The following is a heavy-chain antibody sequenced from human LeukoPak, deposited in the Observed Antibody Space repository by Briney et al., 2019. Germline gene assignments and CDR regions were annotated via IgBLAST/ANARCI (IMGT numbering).Heavy chain of an antibody. CDR1: GYTFTSYG. CDR2: ISAYNGNT. Sequence: GASVKVSCKASGYTFTSYGISWVRQAPGQGLEWMGWISAYNGNTNYAQKLQGRVTMTTDTSTSTAYMELRSLRSDDTAVYYCARDLTVVTPGAFDIWGQGTMVTVSS. D-gene: IGHD4-23*01. V-gene: IGHV1-18*01. J-gene: IGHJ3*02. CDR3: ARDLTVVTPGAFDI.